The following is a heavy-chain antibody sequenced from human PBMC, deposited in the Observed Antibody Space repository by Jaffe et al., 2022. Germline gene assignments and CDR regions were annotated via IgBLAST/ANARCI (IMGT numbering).Heavy chain of an antibody. CDR2: INHSGST. J-gene: IGHJ5*02. CDR3: ARVGHSSSSWFDP. Sequence: QVQLQQWGAGLLKPSETLSLTCAVYGGSFSGYYWSWIRQPPGKGLEWIGEINHSGSTNYNPSLKSRVTISVDTSKNQFSLKLSSVTAADTAVYYCARVGHSSSSWFDPWGQGTLVTVSS. CDR1: GGSFSGYY. V-gene: IGHV4-34*01. D-gene: IGHD6-6*01.